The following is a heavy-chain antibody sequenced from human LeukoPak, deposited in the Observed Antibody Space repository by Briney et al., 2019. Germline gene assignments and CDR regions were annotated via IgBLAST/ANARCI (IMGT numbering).Heavy chain of an antibody. Sequence: GGSLRLSCAASGFNFSSSWMHWVRQAPGKGLVWVSRIYSDGSSTSYADSVRGRFTISRDNANNTLYLQMGSLRAEDTAVYYCASPGRADQGSSGRDFWGQGTLVTVSS. J-gene: IGHJ4*02. D-gene: IGHD6-19*01. CDR3: ASPGRADQGSSGRDF. V-gene: IGHV3-74*01. CDR2: IYSDGSST. CDR1: GFNFSSSW.